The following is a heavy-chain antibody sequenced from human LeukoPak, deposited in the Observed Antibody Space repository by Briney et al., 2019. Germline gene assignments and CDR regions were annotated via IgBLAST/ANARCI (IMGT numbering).Heavy chain of an antibody. V-gene: IGHV3-43*02. J-gene: IGHJ4*02. D-gene: IGHD4-11*01. Sequence: GGSLRLSCAASGFTLDDYAMHWVRQAPGKGLEWVSLISGGGVSTYYADSLKGRFTIFRDNSKNSLYLQMNSLRTEDTALYYCAKGTYMTTVTTFDYWGQGTLVTVSS. CDR3: AKGTYMTTVTTFDY. CDR1: GFTLDDYA. CDR2: ISGGGVST.